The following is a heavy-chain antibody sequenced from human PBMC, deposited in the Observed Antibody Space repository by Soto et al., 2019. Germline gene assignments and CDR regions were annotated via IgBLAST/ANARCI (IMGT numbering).Heavy chain of an antibody. J-gene: IGHJ4*02. CDR2: IYYSGST. V-gene: IGHV4-59*01. D-gene: IGHD5-18*01. Sequence: QVQLQESGPGLVKPSETLSLTCTVSGGSISSYYWSWIRQSPGKGLEWIGYIYYSGSTKYNPSLQGRVTISVDTSKDQCSLKLSSVTAADTAVDYWARGRGDTATAWYYWGQGTLVTVSS. CDR3: ARGRGDTATAWYY. CDR1: GGSISSYY.